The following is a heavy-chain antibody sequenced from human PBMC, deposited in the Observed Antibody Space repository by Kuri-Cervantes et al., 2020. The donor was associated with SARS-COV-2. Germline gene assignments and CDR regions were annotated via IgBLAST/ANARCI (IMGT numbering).Heavy chain of an antibody. CDR3: ARVSYDSN. CDR2: IYSGGST. Sequence: GESLKISCAASGFTVSSNYMSWVRQAPGKGLEWVSVIYSGGSTYYADSVEGRFTISRDNSKNTLYLQMNSLRAEDTAVYYCARVSYDSNWGQGTLVTVSS. D-gene: IGHD3-22*01. V-gene: IGHV3-53*01. CDR1: GFTVSSNY. J-gene: IGHJ4*02.